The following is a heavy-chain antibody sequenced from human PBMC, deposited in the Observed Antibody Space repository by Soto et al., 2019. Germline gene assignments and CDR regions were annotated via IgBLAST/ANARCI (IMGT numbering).Heavy chain of an antibody. J-gene: IGHJ5*02. V-gene: IGHV1-8*01. CDR2: MNPNSGNT. CDR3: AREDCSGGRCYFRSDHNWFDP. Sequence: QVQLVQSGAEVKKPGASVKGSCKASGYTFTSYDINWVRQATGQGLEWMGWMNPNSGNTGYAQKFQCRVTMTRNTSISTAYMELSSLRSEDSAVYYCAREDCSGGRCYFRSDHNWFDPWGQGTLVTVSS. CDR1: GYTFTSYD. D-gene: IGHD2-15*01.